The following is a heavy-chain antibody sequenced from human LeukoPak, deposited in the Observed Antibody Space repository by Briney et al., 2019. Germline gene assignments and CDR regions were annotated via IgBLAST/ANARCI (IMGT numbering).Heavy chain of an antibody. V-gene: IGHV4-34*01. Sequence: PSETLSLTCAVYGGSFSGYYWSWIRQPPGKGLEWIGEINHSGSTNYNPSLKSRVTISVDTSKIQFSLKLSSVTAADTAVYYCARDADARYYDFWSGYYTEAWFDPWGQGTLVTVSS. CDR1: GGSFSGYY. CDR3: ARDADARYYDFWSGYYTEAWFDP. J-gene: IGHJ5*02. CDR2: INHSGST. D-gene: IGHD3-3*01.